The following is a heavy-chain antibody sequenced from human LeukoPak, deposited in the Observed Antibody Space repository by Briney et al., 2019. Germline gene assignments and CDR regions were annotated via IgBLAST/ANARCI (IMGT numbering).Heavy chain of an antibody. V-gene: IGHV4-59*08. J-gene: IGHJ4*02. CDR3: ARHGSPKYYFDY. CDR2: IYYSGSP. CDR1: GGSISNYY. Sequence: SETLSLTFTVSGGSISNYYWSWIRQPPGKGLEWIGYIYYSGSPNYNPSLKSRVTISVDTSKNQFSLKLSSVTAADTAVYYCARHGSPKYYFDYWGQGTLVTVSS.